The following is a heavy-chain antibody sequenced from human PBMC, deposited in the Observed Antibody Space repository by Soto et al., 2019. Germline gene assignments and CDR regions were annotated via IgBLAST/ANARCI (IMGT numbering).Heavy chain of an antibody. J-gene: IGHJ4*02. V-gene: IGHV1-3*01. D-gene: IGHD2-2*02. CDR3: ARGVGLYSNYDY. CDR2: INAGNGNT. CDR1: GYAFTSYA. Sequence: QVQLVQSGAEVKKHGASVKISCKASGYAFTSYAMHWVRQAPGQRLEWMGWINAGNGNTKYSQKFQGRVTITRDTSASTAYMELSSLRSEDTAVYYCARGVGLYSNYDYWGQGTLVTVSS.